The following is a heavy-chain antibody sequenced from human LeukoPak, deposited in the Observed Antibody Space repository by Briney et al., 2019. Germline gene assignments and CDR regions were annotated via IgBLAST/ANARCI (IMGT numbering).Heavy chain of an antibody. D-gene: IGHD3-10*01. Sequence: SETLSLTCTVSGGSISTSRYYWGWIRQPPGKGLEWIGSIFYSGGTYYNPSLKSRVTISVDTSKKQFSLKLSSVTAADTAVYYCARTVGEPGAEYFQHWGQGTLVTVSS. CDR3: ARTVGEPGAEYFQH. CDR2: IFYSGGT. CDR1: GGSISTSRYY. J-gene: IGHJ1*01. V-gene: IGHV4-39*01.